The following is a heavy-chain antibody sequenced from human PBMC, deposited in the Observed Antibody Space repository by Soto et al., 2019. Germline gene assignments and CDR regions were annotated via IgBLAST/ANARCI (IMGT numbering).Heavy chain of an antibody. D-gene: IGHD4-17*01. CDR3: ATYGGDTGHFDY. Sequence: PSETLSLTCTVSGGSMSFSNYHWTWIRQSPGKGPEWIGSGTTSYNPSLKSRVTIFVDTSQSQLSLKMHSVTAADTAVYYCATYGGDTGHFDYWGQGIMVTVSS. V-gene: IGHV4-39*01. CDR1: GGSMSFSNYH. CDR2: SGTT. J-gene: IGHJ4*02.